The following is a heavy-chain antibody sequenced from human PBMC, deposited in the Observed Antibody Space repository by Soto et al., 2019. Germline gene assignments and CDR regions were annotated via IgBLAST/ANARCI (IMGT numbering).Heavy chain of an antibody. CDR1: GYSFTSYW. J-gene: IGHJ5*02. CDR3: ARGGLETRSVTGNWFDP. CDR2: IYPGDSDT. Sequence: GESLKISCKGSGYSFTSYWIGWVRQMPGKGLEWMGIIYPGDSDTRYSPPFQGQVTISADKSISTAYLQWSSLKASDTAMYYCARGGLETRSVTGNWFDPWGQGTLVTVSS. D-gene: IGHD1-1*01. V-gene: IGHV5-51*01.